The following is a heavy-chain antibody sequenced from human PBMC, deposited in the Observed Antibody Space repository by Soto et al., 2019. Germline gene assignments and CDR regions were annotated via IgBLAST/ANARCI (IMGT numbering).Heavy chain of an antibody. CDR1: GASISGCY. CDR3: VRDGTKTLRDWFDP. D-gene: IGHD1-1*01. J-gene: IGHJ5*02. Sequence: QVQLQESGPGLVKPSETLSLTCTVSGASISGCYWSWIRKSAGKGLEWMGRIYATGTTDYNPSLKSGFMMSVDTSKKQFSLKLRSVTAADTAVYYCVRDGTKTLRDWFDPWGQGISVTVSS. V-gene: IGHV4-4*07. CDR2: IYATGTT.